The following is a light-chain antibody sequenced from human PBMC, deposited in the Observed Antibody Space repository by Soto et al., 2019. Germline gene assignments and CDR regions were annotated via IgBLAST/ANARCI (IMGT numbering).Light chain of an antibody. J-gene: IGKJ1*01. CDR1: QTISIY. CDR2: SAS. Sequence: DIQMTQSPSSLSASVGDRVTINCRASQTISIYLNWYRLRPGKGPKLLIYSASTLQSGVSSRFSGSGSGTDFTLTISSLQPEDAATYYCQQSNSIPPWTFGQGTKVEIK. CDR3: QQSNSIPPWT. V-gene: IGKV1-39*01.